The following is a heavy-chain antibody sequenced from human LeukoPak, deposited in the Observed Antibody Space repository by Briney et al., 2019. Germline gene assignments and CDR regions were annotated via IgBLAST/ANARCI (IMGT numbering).Heavy chain of an antibody. CDR3: AAPLFLEWLTNDY. CDR1: GYTFTGYY. J-gene: IGHJ4*02. V-gene: IGHV1-2*02. CDR2: INPNSGGT. D-gene: IGHD3-3*01. Sequence: ASVKVSCKASGYTFTGYYMHWVRQAPGQGLEWMGWINPNSGGTNYAQKFQGRVTMTRDTSISTAYMELSRLRSDDTAVYYCAAPLFLEWLTNDYWGQGTLVTVSS.